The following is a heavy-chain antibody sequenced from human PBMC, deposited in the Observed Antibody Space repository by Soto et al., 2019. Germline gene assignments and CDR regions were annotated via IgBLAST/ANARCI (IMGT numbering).Heavy chain of an antibody. J-gene: IGHJ5*02. Sequence: SETLSLTCTVSGGSISSYYWSWIRQPPGKGLEWIGYIYYSGSTNYNPSLKSRVTISLDTSKNQFSLKLNSVTAADTAVYYCARVGGSYSLRGYGFDPWGQGTLVTVSS. CDR2: IYYSGST. CDR3: ARVGGSYSLRGYGFDP. D-gene: IGHD1-26*01. V-gene: IGHV4-59*01. CDR1: GGSISSYY.